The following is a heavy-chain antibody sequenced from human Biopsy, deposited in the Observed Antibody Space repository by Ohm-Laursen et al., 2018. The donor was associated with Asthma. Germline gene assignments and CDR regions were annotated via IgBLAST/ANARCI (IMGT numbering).Heavy chain of an antibody. D-gene: IGHD6-13*01. CDR2: ISSSSSYI. J-gene: IGHJ4*02. CDR3: ARVWQLATLDY. V-gene: IGHV3-21*01. CDR1: GFTSSSYS. Sequence: SLRLSCAASGFTSSSYSMNWVRQAPGKGLEWVSSISSSSSYIYYADSVKGRFTISRDNAKNSLYLQMNSLRAEDTAVYYCARVWQLATLDYWGQGTLVTVSS.